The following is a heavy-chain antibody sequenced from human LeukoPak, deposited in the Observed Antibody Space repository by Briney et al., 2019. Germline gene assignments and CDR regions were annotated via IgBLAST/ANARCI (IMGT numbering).Heavy chain of an antibody. CDR2: IYYSGST. CDR3: ASIPLIIGAAAGYYYYYGMDV. CDR1: GGSISSYY. J-gene: IGHJ6*02. Sequence: SETLSLTCTVSGGSISSYYWSWIRQPPGKGLEWIGYIYYSGSTYYNPSLKSRVTISVDTSKNQFSLKLSSVTAADTAVYYCASIPLIIGAAAGYYYYYGMDVWGQGTTVTVSS. V-gene: IGHV4-59*12. D-gene: IGHD6-13*01.